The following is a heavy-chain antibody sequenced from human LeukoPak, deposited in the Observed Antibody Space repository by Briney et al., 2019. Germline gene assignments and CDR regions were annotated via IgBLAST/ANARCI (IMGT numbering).Heavy chain of an antibody. D-gene: IGHD3-9*01. CDR1: GYTFTGYY. CDR2: INPNSGGT. Sequence: ASVKVSCKASGYTFTGYYMHWARQAPGQGLEWMGWINPNSGGTNYAQKFQGRVTMTRDTSISTAYMELSRLRSDDTAVYYCARGPYYDILTGYGTYYYMDVWGKGTTVTVSS. CDR3: ARGPYYDILTGYGTYYYMDV. J-gene: IGHJ6*03. V-gene: IGHV1-2*02.